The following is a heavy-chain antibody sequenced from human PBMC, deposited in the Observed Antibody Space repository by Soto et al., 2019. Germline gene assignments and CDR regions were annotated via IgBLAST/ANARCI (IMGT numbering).Heavy chain of an antibody. Sequence: EVQLGQSGAEVKKPGESLRISCTGSGYSFTSYWLCWVRHMPGKGLGWMGRSDPSESYTNYSPSFHGHATISADKYTSTAYLQWSSLKTSDTAMYYCARLQAAAGDNDLTFDYWGQGTLVTVSS. CDR3: ARLQAAAGDNDLTFDY. CDR2: SDPSESYT. V-gene: IGHV5-10-1*01. D-gene: IGHD6-13*01. CDR1: GYSFTSYW. J-gene: IGHJ4*02.